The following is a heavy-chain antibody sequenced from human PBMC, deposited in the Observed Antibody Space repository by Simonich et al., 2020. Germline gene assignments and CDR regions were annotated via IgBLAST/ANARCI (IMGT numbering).Heavy chain of an antibody. V-gene: IGHV4-34*01. CDR1: GGSFSGYS. CDR2: NNHSEST. Sequence: QVQLQQWGAGLLKPSETLSLTCAVYGGSFSGYSWSWIRQPPGKGLEWIWENNHSESTKYNPSLKSRVTISVDTSKNQFSLKLSSVTAADTAVYYCARGLRVAAAGTAFQHWGQGTLVTVSS. CDR3: ARGLRVAAAGTAFQH. J-gene: IGHJ1*01. D-gene: IGHD6-13*01.